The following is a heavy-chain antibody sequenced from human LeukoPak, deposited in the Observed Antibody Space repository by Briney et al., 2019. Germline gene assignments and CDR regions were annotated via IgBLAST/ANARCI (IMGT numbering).Heavy chain of an antibody. J-gene: IGHJ4*02. CDR3: ARVRGGWYDDC. CDR1: GFTFSAYS. V-gene: IGHV3-48*02. D-gene: IGHD6-19*01. Sequence: GGSLRLSCAASGFTFSAYSMSWVRQAPGKGLEWVSFISPTSDIVFCADSVKGRFTISRDNAKNSLFLQMNSLIDEDTAVYYCARVRGGWYDDCWGQGTLVTASS. CDR2: ISPTSDIV.